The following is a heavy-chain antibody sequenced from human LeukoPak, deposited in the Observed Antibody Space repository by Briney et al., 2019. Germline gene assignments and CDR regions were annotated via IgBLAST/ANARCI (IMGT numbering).Heavy chain of an antibody. J-gene: IGHJ4*02. CDR3: AAGGGSAYQPIAN. CDR2: INSDGTST. Sequence: GGALRLSCAASGFTFRSYWMHWVRQAPGKGLLWVSRINSDGTSTTYADAVEGRFTSSIDNAKNTLYLQMNSLRAEDTAVYYCAAGGGSAYQPIANWGPGTLVAVSS. CDR1: GFTFRSYW. D-gene: IGHD3-22*01. V-gene: IGHV3-74*03.